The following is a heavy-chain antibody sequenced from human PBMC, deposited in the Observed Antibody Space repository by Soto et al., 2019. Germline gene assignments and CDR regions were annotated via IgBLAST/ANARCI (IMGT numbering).Heavy chain of an antibody. CDR3: ARHGPYYYDRSTSFHVAY. V-gene: IGHV4-39*01. D-gene: IGHD3-22*01. CDR1: GVSISSSIYY. Sequence: KPSETLSLTCAVSGVSISSSIYYWGWIRQPPGKGLEWIGSISYSGSTYYNPSLKSRLTMSADTSKNQFSLKLSSVTAADTAVYYCARHGPYYYDRSTSFHVAYWGQGTLVTVSS. J-gene: IGHJ4*02. CDR2: ISYSGST.